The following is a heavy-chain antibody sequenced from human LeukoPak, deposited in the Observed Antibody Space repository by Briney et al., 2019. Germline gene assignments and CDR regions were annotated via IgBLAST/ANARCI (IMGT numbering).Heavy chain of an antibody. CDR3: ARHAGNARSRFDY. J-gene: IGHJ4*02. V-gene: IGHV4-59*08. CDR2: IYYSGST. CDR1: GGSISSDY. Sequence: KPSETLSLTSTVSGGSISSDYWSWIRQPPGKGLEWIGYIYYSGSTNYNPSLKSRVTISVDTSKNQFSLKLSSVTAADTAVYYCARHAGNARSRFDYWGQGTLVTVSS. D-gene: IGHD4-23*01.